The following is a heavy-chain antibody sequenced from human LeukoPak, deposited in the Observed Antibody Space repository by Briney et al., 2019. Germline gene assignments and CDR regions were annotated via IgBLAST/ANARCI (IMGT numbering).Heavy chain of an antibody. CDR2: ISDTSGSK. J-gene: IGHJ6*03. Sequence: GRSLRLSCAASGFTFSSYAMSWVRQAPGKGLEWVSDISDTSGSKNYADSVKGRFTISRDNPKNTLFLQMNSLRADDTAVYYCAKRDYYYYMDVWGKGTTVTVSS. V-gene: IGHV3-23*01. CDR1: GFTFSSYA. CDR3: AKRDYYYYMDV.